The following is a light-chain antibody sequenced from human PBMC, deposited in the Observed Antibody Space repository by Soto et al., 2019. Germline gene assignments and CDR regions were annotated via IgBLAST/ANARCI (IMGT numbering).Light chain of an antibody. CDR2: DVS. CDR1: SSDVGGYNY. J-gene: IGLJ1*01. Sequence: QSALTQPASVSGSPGQSITISCTGTSSDVGGYNYVSWYQQHPGKAPQLMIYDVSNRPSGGSNGFSGSKSGNTASLTISGLQAEDEADYYGSSYTSSSTLLYVFGTGTKLTVL. V-gene: IGLV2-14*01. CDR3: SSYTSSSTLLYV.